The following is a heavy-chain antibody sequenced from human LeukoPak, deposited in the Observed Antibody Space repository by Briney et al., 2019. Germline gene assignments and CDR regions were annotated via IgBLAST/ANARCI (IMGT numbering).Heavy chain of an antibody. CDR3: ARDHPIGYYYYYGMDV. J-gene: IGHJ6*02. CDR2: IWYDGSNK. Sequence: GGSLRLSCAASGFTFSSYGIHWVRQAPGKGLEWVAVIWYDGSNKYYADSVKGRFTISRDNSKNTLYLQMNSLRAEDTAVYYCARDHPIGYYYYYGMDVWGQGTTVTVSS. CDR1: GFTFSSYG. V-gene: IGHV3-33*01.